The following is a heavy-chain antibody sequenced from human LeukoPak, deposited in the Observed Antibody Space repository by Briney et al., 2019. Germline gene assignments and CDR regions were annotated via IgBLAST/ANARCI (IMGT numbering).Heavy chain of an antibody. Sequence: GGSLRLSCAASGFTFNDYAMSWVRQAPGEGPEWASAISGSGDRTYYADSVEGQFTISRDNSKNTLYLQMNSLRAEDTAVYYCAKEDVAAAATWDYWGQGTLVTVSS. V-gene: IGHV3-23*01. CDR3: AKEDVAAAATWDY. CDR1: GFTFNDYA. CDR2: ISGSGDRT. D-gene: IGHD6-13*01. J-gene: IGHJ4*02.